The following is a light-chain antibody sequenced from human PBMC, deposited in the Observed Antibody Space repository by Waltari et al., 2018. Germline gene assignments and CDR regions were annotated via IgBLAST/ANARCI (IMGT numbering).Light chain of an antibody. J-gene: IGLJ2*01. CDR1: GNDVGGYNY. CDR2: EVN. CDR3: SSYAGGNNLV. Sequence: QSALTQPPSASVSPGQSVTISCTGSGNDVGGYNYVSWYQQHPGKAPKLLIHEVNKWPSGAPDRFSGSKSGNTASLTVSGLQAEDEADYYCSSYAGGNNLVFGGGTKLTVL. V-gene: IGLV2-8*01.